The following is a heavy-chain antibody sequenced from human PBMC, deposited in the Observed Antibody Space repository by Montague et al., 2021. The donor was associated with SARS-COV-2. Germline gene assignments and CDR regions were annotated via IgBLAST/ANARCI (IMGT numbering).Heavy chain of an antibody. J-gene: IGHJ4*01. Sequence: SETLSLTCAVSGGSIRGYHWSWIRQTTGKGLEWIGEIYHSGSTNYNPSLKSRVTISVDTSKNQFSLKLSSVTAADTAVYYCARGGRHWRGIDPCYDFDDWGQGTTVTVSS. D-gene: IGHD2-15*01. CDR3: ARGGRHWRGIDPCYDFDD. CDR1: GGSIRGYH. CDR2: IYHSGST. V-gene: IGHV4-34*01.